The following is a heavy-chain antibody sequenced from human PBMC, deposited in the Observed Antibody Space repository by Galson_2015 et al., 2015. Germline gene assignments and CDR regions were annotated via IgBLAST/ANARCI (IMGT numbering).Heavy chain of an antibody. Sequence: QSGAEVKKPGESLKISCKGSGYTFSNYWIGWVCQMPGKGLEWMGIIYPGDSDTRYSPSFQGQVTISADKSINTAFLQWSSLEASDTAMYYCARRGNTYGYSDYWGQGTLVTVSS. CDR3: ARRGNTYGYSDY. V-gene: IGHV5-51*01. CDR2: IYPGDSDT. J-gene: IGHJ4*02. CDR1: GYTFSNYW. D-gene: IGHD5-18*01.